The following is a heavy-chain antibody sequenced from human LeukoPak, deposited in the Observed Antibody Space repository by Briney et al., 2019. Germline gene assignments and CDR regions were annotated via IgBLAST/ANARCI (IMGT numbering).Heavy chain of an antibody. CDR3: AKESLRVVPSATFDY. V-gene: IGHV3-20*04. CDR2: INWNGGST. J-gene: IGHJ4*02. Sequence: TGGSLRLSCAASGFTFDDYGMSWVRQAPGKGLKWVSGINWNGGSTGYADSVKGRFTISRDNAKNSLYLQMNSLRAEDTALYYCAKESLRVVPSATFDYWGQGTLVTVSS. D-gene: IGHD2-2*01. CDR1: GFTFDDYG.